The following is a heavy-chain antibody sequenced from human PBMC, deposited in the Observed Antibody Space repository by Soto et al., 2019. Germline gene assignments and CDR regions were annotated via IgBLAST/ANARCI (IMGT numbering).Heavy chain of an antibody. Sequence: QLQLVQSGAEVKNPGASVRVSCKASGFSFPTYGITWVRQAPGQGLEWMGWITASNGNTHYAQNLQDRVTMTTDTSTSTAYMELWRLSSDDTAVYYCARGNSYGSFWYFDLWGRGTLVTVSS. CDR3: ARGNSYGSFWYFDL. J-gene: IGHJ2*01. CDR2: ITASNGNT. CDR1: GFSFPTYG. V-gene: IGHV1-18*04. D-gene: IGHD5-18*01.